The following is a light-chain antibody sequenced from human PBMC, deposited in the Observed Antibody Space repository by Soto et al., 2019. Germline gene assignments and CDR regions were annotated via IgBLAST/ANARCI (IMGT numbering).Light chain of an antibody. Sequence: EIVFTQSPSTLSLSPGERATLSCRASQSVSNNYLAWYQQKPGQAPRLLIYGASNRATGIPDRFSGSGSGTDLTLTISRLAPEDFAVYYCQQYGSSGTFGQGTKVDIK. CDR3: QQYGSSGT. J-gene: IGKJ1*01. CDR1: QSVSNNY. V-gene: IGKV3-20*01. CDR2: GAS.